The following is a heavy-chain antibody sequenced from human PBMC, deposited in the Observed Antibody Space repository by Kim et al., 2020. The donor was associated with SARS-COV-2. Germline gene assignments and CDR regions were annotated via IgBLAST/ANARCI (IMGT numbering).Heavy chain of an antibody. D-gene: IGHD3-10*01. CDR1: GYSISSGYY. Sequence: SETLSLTCTVSGYSISSGYYWGWIRQPPGKGLEWIGSIYHSGSTYCNPSLKSRVTISVDTSKNQFSLKLSSVTAADTAVYYCARKGYGSDHFDYWGQGTLVTVSS. CDR3: ARKGYGSDHFDY. J-gene: IGHJ4*02. CDR2: IYHSGST. V-gene: IGHV4-38-2*02.